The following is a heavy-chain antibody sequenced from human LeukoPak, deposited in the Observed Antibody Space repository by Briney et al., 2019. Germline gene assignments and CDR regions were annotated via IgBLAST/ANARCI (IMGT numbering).Heavy chain of an antibody. CDR1: NYTFTDYV. J-gene: IGHJ4*02. Sequence: ASVTVSCMASNYTFTDYVINWVRQAPGQGLEWVGWVSAFNGHTFYAQEFQGRITMTTDTSTSTAHMELRSLTSDDTAVYYCARALAVTGRGPRDFDFWGQGTLVTVSS. CDR2: VSAFNGHT. V-gene: IGHV1-18*01. D-gene: IGHD6-19*01. CDR3: ARALAVTGRGPRDFDF.